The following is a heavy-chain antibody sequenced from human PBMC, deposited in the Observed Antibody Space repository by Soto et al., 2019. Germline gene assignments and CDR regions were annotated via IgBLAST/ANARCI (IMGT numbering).Heavy chain of an antibody. CDR3: ARSGLDTAMGNYYYYGMGV. V-gene: IGHV4-34*01. Sequence: PSETLSLTCAVYGGSFSGYYWSWIRQPPGKGLEWIGEINHSGSTNYNPSLKSRVTISVDTSKNQFSLKLSSVTAADTAVYYCARSGLDTAMGNYYYYGMGVWGQGTTVTV. J-gene: IGHJ6*02. CDR1: GGSFSGYY. D-gene: IGHD5-18*01. CDR2: INHSGST.